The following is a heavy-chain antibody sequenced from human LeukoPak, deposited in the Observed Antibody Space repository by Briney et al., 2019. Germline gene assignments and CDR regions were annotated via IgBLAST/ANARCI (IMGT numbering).Heavy chain of an antibody. CDR1: GGSISSSSYY. CDR3: ARAFTMVRGVMRLMAFDI. J-gene: IGHJ3*02. Sequence: XXSETLSLTCTVSGGSISSSSYYWGWIRQPPGKGLEWIGSIYYSGSTYYNPSLKSRVTISVNKSKTQFSLKLSSVTAADTAVYYCARAFTMVRGVMRLMAFDIWGQGTMVTVSS. V-gene: IGHV4-39*07. D-gene: IGHD3-10*01. CDR2: IYYSGST.